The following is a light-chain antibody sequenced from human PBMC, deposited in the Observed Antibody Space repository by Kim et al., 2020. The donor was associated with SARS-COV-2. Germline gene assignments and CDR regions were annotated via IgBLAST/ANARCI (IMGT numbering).Light chain of an antibody. J-gene: IGLJ3*02. CDR3: NSRDSSGTWV. Sequence: SSELTQDSAVSVALGQTFRITCQGDSLRSYYASWYQQKPGQAPVLVIYGKNNRPSGIPDRFSGSSSGNTASLTITGAQAEDEADYYCNSRDSSGTWVFGGGTKLTVL. CDR2: GKN. CDR1: SLRSYY. V-gene: IGLV3-19*01.